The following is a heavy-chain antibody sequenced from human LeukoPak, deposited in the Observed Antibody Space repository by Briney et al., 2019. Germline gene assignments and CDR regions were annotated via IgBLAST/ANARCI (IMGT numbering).Heavy chain of an antibody. Sequence: GGSLRLFCLASGFSFSNYAMTWVRQAPGKGPEWVSSISDSGGDTYYAESVKGRFTISRDNSKNALYLQMNSLTVEDTAVYFCAKGRLLDDFWGQGTLVTVSS. D-gene: IGHD2/OR15-2a*01. CDR1: GFSFSNYA. J-gene: IGHJ4*02. CDR3: AKGRLLDDF. CDR2: ISDSGGDT. V-gene: IGHV3-23*01.